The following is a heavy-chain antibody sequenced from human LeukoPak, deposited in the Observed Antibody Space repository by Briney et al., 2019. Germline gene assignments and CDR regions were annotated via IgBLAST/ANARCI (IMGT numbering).Heavy chain of an antibody. CDR2: ISISGGTI. CDR3: ARVVPVSYYFDY. D-gene: IGHD2-8*01. J-gene: IGHJ4*02. Sequence: PGGSLRLSCAASGFTFSDYYMSWIRQAPGKGLEWVSYISISGGTIYYADSVKGRFTISRDNAKNSLSLHTNSLRAEDPAVYYCARVVPVSYYFDYWGQGTLVTVSS. CDR1: GFTFSDYY. V-gene: IGHV3-11*01.